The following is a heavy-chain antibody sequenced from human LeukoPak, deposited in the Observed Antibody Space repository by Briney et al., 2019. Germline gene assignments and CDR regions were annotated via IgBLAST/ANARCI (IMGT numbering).Heavy chain of an antibody. CDR2: IKQDGSEK. CDR1: GFTFSSYW. V-gene: IGHV3-7*01. CDR3: ARVFWGYSSGGGDAFDI. Sequence: GGSLRLSCAASGFTFSSYWMSWVRQAPGKGLEWVANIKQDGSEKYYVDSVKGRFTISRDNAKNSLYLQMNSLRAEDTAAYYCARVFWGYSSGGGDAFDIWGQGTMVTVSS. J-gene: IGHJ3*02. D-gene: IGHD6-19*01.